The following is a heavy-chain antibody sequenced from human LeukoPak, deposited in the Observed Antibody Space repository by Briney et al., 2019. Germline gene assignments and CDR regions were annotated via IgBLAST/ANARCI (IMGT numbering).Heavy chain of an antibody. CDR3: ARRVAIRSKYCFDY. CDR2: IYYSGST. Sequence: PSETLSLTCTVSGGSIRDYYWSWIRQPPGQGLEWIGYIYYSGSTKYNPSLPTRVTISLDTSKNQYSLKLNSVTAADTAVYYCARRVAIRSKYCFDYLCQGTMVSVPS. CDR1: GGSIRDYY. V-gene: IGHV4-59*08. D-gene: IGHD5-12*01. J-gene: IGHJ4*02.